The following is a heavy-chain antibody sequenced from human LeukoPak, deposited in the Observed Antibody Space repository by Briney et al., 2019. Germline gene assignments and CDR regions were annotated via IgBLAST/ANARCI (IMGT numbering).Heavy chain of an antibody. CDR1: GYTFTGYY. J-gene: IGHJ3*02. Sequence: ASVKVSCKASGYTFTGYYMHWVRQAPGQGLEWVGWINPNSGGTNYAQKFQGWVTMTRDTSISTAYMELSRLRSDDTAVYYCARVGGSRWDDAFDIWGQGTMVTVSS. V-gene: IGHV1-2*04. CDR2: INPNSGGT. D-gene: IGHD5-12*01. CDR3: ARVGGSRWDDAFDI.